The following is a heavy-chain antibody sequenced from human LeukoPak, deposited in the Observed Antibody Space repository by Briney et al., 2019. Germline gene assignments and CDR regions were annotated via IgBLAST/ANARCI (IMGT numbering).Heavy chain of an antibody. J-gene: IGHJ4*02. D-gene: IGHD6-19*01. Sequence: KDGESLKISCKGSGYSFTSYWIGWVRQMPGKGLEWMGIIYPGDSDTRYSPSFQGQVTISADKSISTAYLQWSSLKASDTAMYYCARSVPGYSSGWYVYFDYWGQGTLVTVSS. CDR1: GYSFTSYW. CDR2: IYPGDSDT. CDR3: ARSVPGYSSGWYVYFDY. V-gene: IGHV5-51*01.